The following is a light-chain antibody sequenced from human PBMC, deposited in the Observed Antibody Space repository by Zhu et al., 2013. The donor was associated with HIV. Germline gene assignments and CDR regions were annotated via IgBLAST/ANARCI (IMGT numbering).Light chain of an antibody. J-gene: IGKJ1*01. CDR3: QQSSTTPWT. CDR2: GAS. Sequence: DIQMTQSPTSLSASVGDRVTITCRASQTIYTSLNWYQHKPGRAPKVVIYGASRLLTGVPSRFSGSGSGTDFTLTIRSLQPEDFATYYCQQSSTTPWTFGQGTKVEV. V-gene: IGKV1-39*01. CDR1: QTIYTS.